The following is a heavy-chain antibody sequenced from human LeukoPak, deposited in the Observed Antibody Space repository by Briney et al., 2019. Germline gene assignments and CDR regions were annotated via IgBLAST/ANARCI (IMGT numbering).Heavy chain of an antibody. Sequence: SETLSLTCTVSGGSISSYYWSWIRRPAGKGLEWIGRIYTSGSTKYNSSLKSRVTMSVDTSKNQFSLKLSSVTAADTAVYYCARHRNAMVRGVISLWGQGTLVTVSS. CDR2: IYTSGST. V-gene: IGHV4-4*07. CDR1: GGSISSYY. D-gene: IGHD3-10*01. J-gene: IGHJ4*02. CDR3: ARHRNAMVRGVISL.